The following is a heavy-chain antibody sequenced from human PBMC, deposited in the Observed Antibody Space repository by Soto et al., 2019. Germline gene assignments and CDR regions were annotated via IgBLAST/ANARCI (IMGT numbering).Heavy chain of an antibody. CDR3: ARTKTSSTSFHVDY. CDR2: IYYSGST. CDR1: GGSISSGDYY. V-gene: IGHV4-31*03. D-gene: IGHD2-2*01. J-gene: IGHJ4*02. Sequence: QVQLQESGPGLVKPSQTLSLTCTVSGGSISSGDYYWTWIRHHPGKGLEWIGYIYYSGSTKHNPSLKSRITISVDTSKNQFSLKLNSVTAADTAVYYCARTKTSSTSFHVDYGGQGTQVTVSS.